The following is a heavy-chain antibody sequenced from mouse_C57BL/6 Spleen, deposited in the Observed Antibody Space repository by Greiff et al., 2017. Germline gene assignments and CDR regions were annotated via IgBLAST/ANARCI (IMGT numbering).Heavy chain of an antibody. CDR2: INPYNGGT. D-gene: IGHD2-5*01. CDR1: GYTFTDYY. CDR3: ARGAYYSNYDYFDY. V-gene: IGHV1-19*01. J-gene: IGHJ2*01. Sequence: DVQLQESGPVLVKPGASVKMSCKASGYTFTDYYMNWVKQSHGKSLEWIGVINPYNGGTSYNQKFKGKATLTVDKSSSTAYMELNSLTSEDSAVYYCARGAYYSNYDYFDYWGQGTTLTVSS.